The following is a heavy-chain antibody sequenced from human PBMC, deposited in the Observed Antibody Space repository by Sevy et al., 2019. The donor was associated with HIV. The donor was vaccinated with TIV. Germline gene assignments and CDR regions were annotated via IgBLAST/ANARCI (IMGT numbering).Heavy chain of an antibody. CDR2: INPNTGGT. D-gene: IGHD3-3*01. V-gene: IGHV1-2*02. CDR1: GYTFTGYN. J-gene: IGHJ5*02. Sequence: ASVKVSCKASGYTFTGYNMHWVRQAPGQGLEWMGWINPNTGGTKYAQKFQGRVTMTRDTSISTAYLELTSLRSDDTAMYYCARGLVIEIFGRYRQAWFDPWGQGTLVTVSS. CDR3: ARGLVIEIFGRYRQAWFDP.